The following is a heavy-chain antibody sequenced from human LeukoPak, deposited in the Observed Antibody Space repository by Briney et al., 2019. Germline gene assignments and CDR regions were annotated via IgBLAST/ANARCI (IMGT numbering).Heavy chain of an antibody. CDR1: GGSISSYY. J-gene: IGHJ6*02. D-gene: IGHD1-26*01. Sequence: SETLSLTCTVSGGSISSYYWSWIRQPPGKGLEWIGYIYYSGSTNYNPSLKSRVTISVDTSKNQFSLKLSSVTAADTAVYYCARASGSSHYYYYGMDVWGQGTTVTVS. CDR2: IYYSGST. CDR3: ARASGSSHYYYYGMDV. V-gene: IGHV4-59*12.